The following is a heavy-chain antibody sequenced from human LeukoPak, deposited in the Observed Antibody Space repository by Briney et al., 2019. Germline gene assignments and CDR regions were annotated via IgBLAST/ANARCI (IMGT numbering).Heavy chain of an antibody. D-gene: IGHD3-10*01. J-gene: IGHJ6*02. CDR1: GYTFTSYD. Sequence: ASVKVSSKASGYTFTSYDINWVRQATGQGLEWMGWMNPNSGNTGYAQKFQGRVTMTRNTSISTAYMELSSLRSEDTAVYYCARGNYGSGTDGMDVWGQGTTVTVSS. V-gene: IGHV1-8*01. CDR2: MNPNSGNT. CDR3: ARGNYGSGTDGMDV.